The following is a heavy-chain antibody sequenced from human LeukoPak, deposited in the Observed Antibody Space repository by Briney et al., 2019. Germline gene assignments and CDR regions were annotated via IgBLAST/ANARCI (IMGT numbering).Heavy chain of an antibody. V-gene: IGHV4-39*02. CDR3: ARDGSGYPSVSGAEYFQH. CDR1: GGSISSSSYY. CDR2: IYYSGST. D-gene: IGHD3-22*01. Sequence: PSETLSLTCTVSGGSISSSSYYWGWIRQPPGKGLEWIGGIYYSGSTYYNPSLKSRVTISVDTSKNQFSLKLSSVTAADTAVYYCARDGSGYPSVSGAEYFQHWGQGTLVTVSS. J-gene: IGHJ1*01.